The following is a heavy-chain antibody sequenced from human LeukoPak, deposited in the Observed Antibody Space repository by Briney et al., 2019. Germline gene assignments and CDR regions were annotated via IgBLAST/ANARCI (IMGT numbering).Heavy chain of an antibody. J-gene: IGHJ4*02. D-gene: IGHD1-7*01. Sequence: SETLSLTCAVYGGSFSGYYWSWIRQPPGKGLEWIGEINHGGSTNYNPSLKSRVTIPVDTSKNQFSLKLSSVTAADTAVYYCAGLNWNYVDVVAEMRTWGQGTLVTVSS. CDR2: INHGGST. CDR3: AGLNWNYVDVVAEMRT. V-gene: IGHV4-34*01. CDR1: GGSFSGYY.